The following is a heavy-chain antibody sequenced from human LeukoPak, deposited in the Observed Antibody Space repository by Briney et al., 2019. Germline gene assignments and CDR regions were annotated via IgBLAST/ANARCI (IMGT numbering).Heavy chain of an antibody. D-gene: IGHD3-22*01. V-gene: IGHV4-39*01. Sequence: MSSETLSLTCTVSGDSITGYYWGWIRQPPGKGLEWIGNIYYTGNTYYNASLKSRVTISVDTSKNQFSLKLSSVTAADTAVYYCARHCLYYYDSSGYYVVDYWGQGTLVTVSS. J-gene: IGHJ4*02. CDR1: GDSITGYY. CDR3: ARHCLYYYDSSGYYVVDY. CDR2: IYYTGNT.